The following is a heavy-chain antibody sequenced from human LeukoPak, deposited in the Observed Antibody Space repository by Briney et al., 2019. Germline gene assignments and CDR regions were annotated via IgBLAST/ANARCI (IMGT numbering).Heavy chain of an antibody. CDR3: ARDGSWGDYQFYFYMDV. V-gene: IGHV3-23*01. CDR1: GFTFRSFA. CDR2: ISASGHYI. D-gene: IGHD2-2*01. J-gene: IGHJ6*03. Sequence: GGSLRLSCEASGFTFRSFAMSWVRQAPGKGLEWLSGISASGHYIYYADSVKGRFTISRDNSKNTLYIEINSLRAEDTAVYYCARDGSWGDYQFYFYMDVWGKGTTVTVPS.